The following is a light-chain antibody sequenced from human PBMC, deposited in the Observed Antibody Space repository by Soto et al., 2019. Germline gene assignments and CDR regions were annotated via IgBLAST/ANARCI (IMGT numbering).Light chain of an antibody. J-gene: IGLJ3*02. V-gene: IGLV1-40*01. CDR2: GNV. CDR3: ASWGCRLGGGV. Sequence: QSVLTQPPSVSGAPGQRVTISCTGSSSNIGAGYDVHWYQQLPGTAPKLLIFGNVKRPSGVPDRFSGSKSGTSASLAISGLRSRGGGRFFRASWGCRLGGGVFGGGTKLTVL. CDR1: SSNIGAGYD.